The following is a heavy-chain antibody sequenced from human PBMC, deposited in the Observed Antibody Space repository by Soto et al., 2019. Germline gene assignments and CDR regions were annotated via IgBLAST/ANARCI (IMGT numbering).Heavy chain of an antibody. D-gene: IGHD1-26*01. J-gene: IGHJ4*01. CDR3: VRDEDGLGLDY. CDR2: VNNDGSDT. Sequence: GGSLRLSCAASGFTFSNYWMHWVRQVPGKGLLWVSHVNNDGSDTTYADSVKGRFTISRDNAKNTLYLQMNSLRVEDTAVYYCVRDEDGLGLDYWGRGDRMTVSS. CDR1: GFTFSNYW. V-gene: IGHV3-74*01.